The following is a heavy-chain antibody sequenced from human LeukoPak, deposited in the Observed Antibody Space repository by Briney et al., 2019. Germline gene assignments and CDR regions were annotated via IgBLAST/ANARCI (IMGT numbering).Heavy chain of an antibody. D-gene: IGHD6-19*01. J-gene: IGHJ5*02. CDR3: ASHKPGYSSGWYRRGWFDP. V-gene: IGHV4-34*01. Sequence: SETLSLTCTVSGGSISSYYWSWIRQPPGKGLEWIGEINHSGSTNYNPSLKSRVTISVDTSKNQFSLKLSSVTAADTAVYYCASHKPGYSSGWYRRGWFDPWGQGTLVTVSS. CDR1: GGSISSYY. CDR2: INHSGST.